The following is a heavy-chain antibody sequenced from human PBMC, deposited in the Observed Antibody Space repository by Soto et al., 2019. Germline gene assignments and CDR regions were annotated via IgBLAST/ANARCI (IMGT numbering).Heavy chain of an antibody. D-gene: IGHD2-21*02. Sequence: QVQLMQSGAEVKKPGASVKVSCKASGDTFSDYYIHWVRQAPGQGLEWMGTVNPSGGHTTYSQHVLGRVTMTRDTATSTLHMELTSLTSEDTAVYYCARGGHVVVVTAALDYWGQGTLVTVSS. CDR3: ARGGHVVVVTAALDY. J-gene: IGHJ4*02. CDR2: VNPSGGHT. V-gene: IGHV1-46*01. CDR1: GDTFSDYY.